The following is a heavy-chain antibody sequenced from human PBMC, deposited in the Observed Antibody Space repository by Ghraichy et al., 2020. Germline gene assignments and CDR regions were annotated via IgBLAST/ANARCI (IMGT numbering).Heavy chain of an antibody. CDR1: GFTFSSYS. J-gene: IGHJ6*02. CDR2: ITSSSRTI. D-gene: IGHD4-23*01. CDR3: ARGSTVVRCFYYDGMDV. V-gene: IGHV3-48*02. Sequence: GESLNISCVGSGFTFSSYSMNWVRQSPGKGLEWVSYITSSSRTISYADSVKGRFTISRDNAQNSLYLQMNSLRDEDTAVYYCARGSTVVRCFYYDGMDVWGQGTTVTVSS.